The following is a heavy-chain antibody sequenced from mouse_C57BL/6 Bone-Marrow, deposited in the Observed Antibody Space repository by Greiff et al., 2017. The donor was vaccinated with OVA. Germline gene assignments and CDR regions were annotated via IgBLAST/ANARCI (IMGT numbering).Heavy chain of an antibody. D-gene: IGHD4-1*01. CDR2: INPSTGGT. V-gene: IGHV1-42*01. J-gene: IGHJ2*01. Sequence: VQLQQPGPELVKPGASVKISCKASGYSFTGYYMNWVKQSPEKSLEWIGEINPSTGGTTYNQKFKAKATLTVDKYSSTAYMQLTSLASEDSAVYYFARASWDFDYWGQGTTLTVSS. CDR3: ARASWDFDY. CDR1: GYSFTGYY.